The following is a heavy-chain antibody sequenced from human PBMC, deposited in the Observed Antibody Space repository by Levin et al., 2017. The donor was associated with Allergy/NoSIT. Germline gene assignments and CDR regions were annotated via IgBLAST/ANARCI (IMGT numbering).Heavy chain of an antibody. CDR1: GLTVSNYG. J-gene: IGHJ6*02. CDR3: ARDLSSGWSEDYFYYGMDV. V-gene: IGHV3-33*01. CDR2: IWYDGSKK. Sequence: GGSLRLSCAASGLTVSNYGMHWVRQAPGKGLEWVAVIWYDGSKKYYADSVKGRFTISRDTSKSTLYLQMNSLRAEDTAVYYCARDLSSGWSEDYFYYGMDVWGQGTTVTVSS. D-gene: IGHD6-13*01.